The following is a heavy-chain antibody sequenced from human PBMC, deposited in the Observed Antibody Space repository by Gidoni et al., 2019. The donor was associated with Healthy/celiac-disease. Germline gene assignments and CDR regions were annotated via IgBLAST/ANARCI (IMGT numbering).Heavy chain of an antibody. Sequence: SGSTGSSYGMHWVCQAPGKGLAWVAFISYDGGNKYYADSVKGRFTISRDNSRNTLYLQMNSLRAEDTAVYYCAKSSLWFGEGWFDPWGQGTLVTVSP. CDR1: GSTGSSYG. V-gene: IGHV3-30*18. CDR3: AKSSLWFGEGWFDP. CDR2: ISYDGGNK. J-gene: IGHJ5*02. D-gene: IGHD3-10*01.